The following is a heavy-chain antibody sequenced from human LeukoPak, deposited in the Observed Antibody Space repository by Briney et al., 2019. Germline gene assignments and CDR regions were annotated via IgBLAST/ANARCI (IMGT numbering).Heavy chain of an antibody. CDR2: INPSGGST. J-gene: IGHJ5*02. Sequence: GASVKVSCKASGYTFTSYYMHWVRQAPGQGLEWMGIINPSGGSTSYAQKFQGRVTMTRDTSTSTVYMELSSLRSEDTAVYYCAGTLTGTTLFDPWGQGTLVTVSP. D-gene: IGHD1-7*01. CDR3: AGTLTGTTLFDP. V-gene: IGHV1-46*01. CDR1: GYTFTSYY.